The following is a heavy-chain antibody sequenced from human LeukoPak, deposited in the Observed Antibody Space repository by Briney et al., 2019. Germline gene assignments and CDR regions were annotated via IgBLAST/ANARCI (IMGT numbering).Heavy chain of an antibody. Sequence: GGSLRLSCAASGFTFSNYWMHWVRQAPGKGLVWVSRIYTDGSRISYADSVKGRFTISRDNAKNSLYLQMNSLRAEDTAVYYCARAESFFDYWGQGTLVTVSS. V-gene: IGHV3-74*01. J-gene: IGHJ4*02. D-gene: IGHD1-14*01. CDR3: ARAESFFDY. CDR2: IYTDGSRI. CDR1: GFTFSNYW.